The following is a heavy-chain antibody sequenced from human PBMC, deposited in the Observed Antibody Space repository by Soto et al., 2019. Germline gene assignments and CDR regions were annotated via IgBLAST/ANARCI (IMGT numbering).Heavy chain of an antibody. V-gene: IGHV3-30*18. CDR2: ISYDGSNK. Sequence: QVQLVESGGGVVQPGRSLRLSCAASGFTFSSYGMTWVRQAPGKGLEWVAVISYDGSNKYYGDSVKGRFTISRDNSKNKLYLQMNSLRAEDTAVYYCAKDGRDYYYGMEVGGQGTTVTVSS. J-gene: IGHJ6*02. CDR1: GFTFSSYG. CDR3: AKDGRDYYYGMEV.